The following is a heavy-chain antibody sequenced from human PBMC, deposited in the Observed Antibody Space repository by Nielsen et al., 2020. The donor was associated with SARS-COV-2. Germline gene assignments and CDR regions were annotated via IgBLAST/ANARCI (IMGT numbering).Heavy chain of an antibody. Sequence: GGSLRLSCAASGFTFDDYAMHWVRQAPGKGLEWVSGISWNSGSIAYADSVKGRFTISRDNAKNSLYLQMNSLTSEDTALYYCAKLGAGGDFDDWGQGTLVTVSS. CDR1: GFTFDDYA. CDR2: ISWNSGSI. D-gene: IGHD6-13*01. CDR3: AKLGAGGDFDD. J-gene: IGHJ4*02. V-gene: IGHV3-9*01.